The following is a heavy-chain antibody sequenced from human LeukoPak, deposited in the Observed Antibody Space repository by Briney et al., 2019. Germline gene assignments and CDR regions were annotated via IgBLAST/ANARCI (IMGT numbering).Heavy chain of an antibody. J-gene: IGHJ4*02. CDR1: GGSISSSNYY. CDR2: LDYSGTT. V-gene: IGHV4-39*01. Sequence: PSETLSLTCTVSGGSISSSNYYWGWIRQPPGKGLEWIGSLDYSGTTYYNPSLKSRVSISIETSKSQFSLKLSSVTAADTAVYYWARARTRVGATGTGGQGPRVPVSS. D-gene: IGHD1-26*01. CDR3: ARARTRVGATGT.